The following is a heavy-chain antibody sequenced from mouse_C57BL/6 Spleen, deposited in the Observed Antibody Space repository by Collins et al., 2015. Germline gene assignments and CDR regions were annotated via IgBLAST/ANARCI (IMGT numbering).Heavy chain of an antibody. CDR1: GYTFTTYG. Sequence: QIQLVQSGPELKKPGETVKISCKASGYTFTTYGMSWVKQAPGKGLKWMGWINTYSGVPTYADDFKGRFAFSLETSASTAYLQINNLKNEDTATYFCARHGSSSDYWGQGTTLTVSS. J-gene: IGHJ2*01. D-gene: IGHD1-1*01. CDR2: INTYSGVP. V-gene: IGHV9-3*01. CDR3: ARHGSSSDY.